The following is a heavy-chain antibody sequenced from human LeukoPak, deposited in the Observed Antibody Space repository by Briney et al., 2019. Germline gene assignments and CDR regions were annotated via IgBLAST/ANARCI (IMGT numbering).Heavy chain of an antibody. CDR3: AHRSLAARYFVY. D-gene: IGHD6-6*01. CDR1: GFSLSTSGVG. V-gene: IGHV2-5*01. Sequence: KESGPTLVKPTQTLTLTCTFSGFSLSTSGVGVGWIRLPPGKALEWLALIYWNDDKRYSPSLKSRLTITKDTSKNQVVLTMTNVDPVDTATYYCAHRSLAARYFVYWGQGTLVTVSS. J-gene: IGHJ4*02. CDR2: IYWNDDK.